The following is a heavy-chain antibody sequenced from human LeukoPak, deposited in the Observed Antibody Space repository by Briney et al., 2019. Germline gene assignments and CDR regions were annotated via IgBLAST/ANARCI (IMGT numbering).Heavy chain of an antibody. J-gene: IGHJ4*02. V-gene: IGHV3-74*01. CDR3: GRDLGGRSGY. CDR2: INEDGSIT. Sequence: GGSLRLSCAVSGFTFSTYWMHWVRQVPGEGLVWVSRINEDGSITNYADSVKGRFSISRDNAKNTLYLQMNSLRAEDTAVYYCGRDLGGRSGYWGQGTLVTVSS. D-gene: IGHD1-26*01. CDR1: GFTFSTYW.